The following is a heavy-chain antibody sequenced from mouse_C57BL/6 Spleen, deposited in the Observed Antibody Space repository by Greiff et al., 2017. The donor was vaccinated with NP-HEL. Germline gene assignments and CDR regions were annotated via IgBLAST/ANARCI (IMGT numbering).Heavy chain of an antibody. CDR2: IYPSSGST. Sequence: VQLQQPGAELVKPGASVKLSCKASGYTFTSYWMHWVKQRPGRGLEWIGGIYPSSGSTNYNEKFKSKATLTVDKSSSTAYMQLSSLTSEDSAVYYGARGGGCFWYFDDWGTGTTVTVSS. V-gene: IGHV1-72*01. CDR3: ARGGGCFWYFDD. J-gene: IGHJ1*03. D-gene: IGHD1-1*02. CDR1: GYTFTSYW.